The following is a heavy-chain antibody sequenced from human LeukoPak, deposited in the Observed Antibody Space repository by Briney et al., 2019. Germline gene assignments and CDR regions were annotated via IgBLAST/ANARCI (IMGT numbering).Heavy chain of an antibody. J-gene: IGHJ6*03. Sequence: PSETLSLTCTVSGGSISSYYWSWIRQPPGKGLEWIGYIYYSGSTNYNPSLKSRVTISVDTSKNQFSLKLSSVTAADTAVYYCARDGRGYYYYMDVWGKGTTVTISS. CDR2: IYYSGST. V-gene: IGHV4-59*01. CDR3: ARDGRGYYYYMDV. CDR1: GGSISSYY. D-gene: IGHD3-10*01.